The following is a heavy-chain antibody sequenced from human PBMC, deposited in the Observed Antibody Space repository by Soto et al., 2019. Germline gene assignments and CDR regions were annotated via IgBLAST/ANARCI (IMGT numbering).Heavy chain of an antibody. Sequence: EVQLLESGGGLVQPGGSLRLSCAASGLTFSGYGMSWVRQAPGTGLEWVSAISGSGSTTYYADSVKGRFTISRDESKNTLFLKMKSLRAEDTAVYYCVTRSRGLQASPPRLDSWGQGTLVTVSS. J-gene: IGHJ4*02. CDR3: VTRSRGLQASPPRLDS. CDR2: ISGSGSTT. V-gene: IGHV3-23*01. CDR1: GLTFSGYG. D-gene: IGHD4-4*01.